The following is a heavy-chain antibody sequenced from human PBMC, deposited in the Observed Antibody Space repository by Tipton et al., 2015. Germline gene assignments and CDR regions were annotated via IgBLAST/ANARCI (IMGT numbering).Heavy chain of an antibody. CDR3: AREAIFGVAYWFDP. Sequence: TLSLTCTVSSDSINKYYWSWIRQPPGKELQWIGYIQYSGGTNYNPSLESRVSMSVDTSNNEFSLKLRSVTAADTAVYYCAREAIFGVAYWFDPWGPGTLVTVSS. CDR1: SDSINKYY. J-gene: IGHJ5*02. V-gene: IGHV4-59*01. CDR2: IQYSGGT. D-gene: IGHD3-3*01.